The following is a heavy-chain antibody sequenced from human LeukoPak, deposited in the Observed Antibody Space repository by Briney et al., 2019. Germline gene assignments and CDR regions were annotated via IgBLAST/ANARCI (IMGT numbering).Heavy chain of an antibody. D-gene: IGHD1-26*01. CDR2: IVYDGSKK. Sequence: GGSLRLSCAASGFTFGRYGMHWVRQAPGKGLEWVAVIVYDGSKKFYADSMKDRFTISRDNSKNTLYLQMNSLRAEDTAVYYCARAFGGSSLRYFDYWGQGTLVTVSS. J-gene: IGHJ4*02. CDR3: ARAFGGSSLRYFDY. CDR1: GFTFGRYG. V-gene: IGHV3-33*01.